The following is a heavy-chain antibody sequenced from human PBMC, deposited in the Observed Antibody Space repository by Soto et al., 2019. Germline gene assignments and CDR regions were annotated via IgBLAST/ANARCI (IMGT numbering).Heavy chain of an antibody. Sequence: SETLSLTCTVSGGSISSGGYYWSWIRQHPGKGLEWIGYIYYSGSTYYNPSLKSRVTISVDTSKNQFSLKLSSVTAADTAVYYCAREDIVVAPAAMSDYYYYYMDVWGKGTTVTVSS. CDR1: GGSISSGGYY. J-gene: IGHJ6*03. V-gene: IGHV4-31*03. CDR2: IYYSGST. D-gene: IGHD2-2*01. CDR3: AREDIVVAPAAMSDYYYYYMDV.